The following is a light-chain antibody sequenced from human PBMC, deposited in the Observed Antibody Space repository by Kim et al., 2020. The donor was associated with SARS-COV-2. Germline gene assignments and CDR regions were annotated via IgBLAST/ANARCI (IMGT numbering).Light chain of an antibody. CDR2: GAS. J-gene: IGKJ2*01. Sequence: LSPGERATLSCRASQSVGSSYLAWYQQKPGQAPRLLIYGASSRATGIPDRFSGSGSGTDFTLTISRLEPEDFAVYYCQHYGSSMYTFGQGTKLEI. CDR1: QSVGSSY. CDR3: QHYGSSMYT. V-gene: IGKV3-20*01.